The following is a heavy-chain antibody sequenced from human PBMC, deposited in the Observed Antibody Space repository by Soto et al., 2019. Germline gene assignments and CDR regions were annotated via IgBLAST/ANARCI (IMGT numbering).Heavy chain of an antibody. CDR1: GYTFTSYY. Sequence: GASVKASCKASGYTFTSYYIHWVRQAPGQGLEWMGIINPSGGSASYAQKFQGRVTMTRDTSTSTVYMELSSLRSEDTAVYYCARDSRDGLLWFGELYPILGQPPIPRNWFDPWGQRTLVTVSS. J-gene: IGHJ5*02. CDR3: ARDSRDGLLWFGELYPILGQPPIPRNWFDP. CDR2: INPSGGSA. D-gene: IGHD3-10*01. V-gene: IGHV1-46*03.